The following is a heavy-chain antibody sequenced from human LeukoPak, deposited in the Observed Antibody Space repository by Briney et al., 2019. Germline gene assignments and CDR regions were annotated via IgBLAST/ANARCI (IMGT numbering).Heavy chain of an antibody. V-gene: IGHV4-39*01. CDR3: ATRETGDFQH. CDR2: VYYSGSS. J-gene: IGHJ1*01. D-gene: IGHD5-24*01. CDR1: GGSISSNYDQ. Sequence: SETPSLTCAVSGGSISSNYDQWVWARQPPGKGLEWIGRVYYSGSSYNRPALKTRVTISFDTSKHQFSLKLTSVTAADAAKYYCATRETGDFQHWGQGTQVTVSS.